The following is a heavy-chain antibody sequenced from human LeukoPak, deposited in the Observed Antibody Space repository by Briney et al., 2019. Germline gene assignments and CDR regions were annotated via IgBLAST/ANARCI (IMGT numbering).Heavy chain of an antibody. CDR2: IIPIFGTA. V-gene: IGHV1-69*05. Sequence: SVEVSCKASGGTFISYAISWVRQAPGQGLEWMGGIIPIFGTANYAQKFQGRVTITTDESTSTAYMELSSLRSEDTAVYYCARVLRDFWSGYYYYMDVWGKGTTVTVSS. D-gene: IGHD3-3*01. J-gene: IGHJ6*03. CDR1: GGTFISYA. CDR3: ARVLRDFWSGYYYYMDV.